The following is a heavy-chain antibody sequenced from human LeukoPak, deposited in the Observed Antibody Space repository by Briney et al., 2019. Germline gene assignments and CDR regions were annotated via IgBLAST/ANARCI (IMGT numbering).Heavy chain of an antibody. D-gene: IGHD1-26*01. CDR2: IIRGLGIS. V-gene: IGHV1-69*04. CDR1: GGTFSSYA. Sequence: ASVKVSCKASGGTFSSYAINWVRQAPGQGLEWMGRIIRGLGISNYAQKFQGRVTITADKSTSTTYMELSSLRAEDTAVYYCARVVVGATLGYWGQGTLVTVSS. CDR3: ARVVVGATLGY. J-gene: IGHJ4*02.